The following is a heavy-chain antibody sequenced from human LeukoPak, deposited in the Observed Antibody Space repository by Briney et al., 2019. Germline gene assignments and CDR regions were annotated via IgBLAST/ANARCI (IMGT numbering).Heavy chain of an antibody. V-gene: IGHV3-23*01. Sequence: PGGSLRLSCAASGFTFGSSAMGWVRQAPGKGLEWVSTIRGSGSNTYYADSVKGRFTISRDNSKNTLFFQMNSLRVEDTAVYYCAKSSHTLVWVAGTVDYYYYMDVWGKGTTVTVSS. D-gene: IGHD6-19*01. J-gene: IGHJ6*03. CDR1: GFTFGSSA. CDR3: AKSSHTLVWVAGTVDYYYYMDV. CDR2: IRGSGSNT.